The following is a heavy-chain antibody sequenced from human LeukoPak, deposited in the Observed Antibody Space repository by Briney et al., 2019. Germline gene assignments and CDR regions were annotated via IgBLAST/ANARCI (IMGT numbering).Heavy chain of an antibody. J-gene: IGHJ4*02. CDR3: ATLGAYGDSIDY. CDR2: INPSGGST. V-gene: IGHV1-46*01. Sequence: ASVKVSCKASGYTFTSYYMHWVRQAPGQGLEWMGIINPSGGSTSYAQKSQGRVTMTRDTSTSTVYMELSSLRSEDTAVYYCATLGAYGDSIDYWGQGTLVTVSS. D-gene: IGHD4-17*01. CDR1: GYTFTSYY.